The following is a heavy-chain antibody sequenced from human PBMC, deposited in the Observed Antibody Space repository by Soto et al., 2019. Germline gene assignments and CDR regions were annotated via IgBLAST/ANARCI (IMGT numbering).Heavy chain of an antibody. D-gene: IGHD3-10*01. CDR3: ARVEGEWFGENYYYYYGMDV. V-gene: IGHV3-30-3*01. J-gene: IGHJ6*02. CDR2: ISYDGSNK. CDR1: GFTFSSYA. Sequence: GGSLRLSCAASGFTFSSYAMHWVRQAPGKGLEWVAVISYDGSNKYYADSVKGRFTISRDNSKNTPYLQMNSLRAEDTAVYYCARVEGEWFGENYYYYYGMDVWGQGTTVTVSS.